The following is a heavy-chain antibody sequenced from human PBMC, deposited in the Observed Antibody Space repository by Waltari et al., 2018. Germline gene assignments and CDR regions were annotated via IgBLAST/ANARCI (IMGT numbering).Heavy chain of an antibody. CDR1: GXTFSSYW. CDR2: XKQXXXXK. D-gene: IGHD6-19*01. J-gene: IGHJ4*02. Sequence: EVQLXXSGGGLVQPGGSLRLSCAASGXTFSSYWMSWXRQAPGKGLXWXAXXKQXXXXKYYVDSVXGRFXISXDXAXNSLYLXMNSLRAEDTAVYYCAXXYXSXWYPFXFXXWGQGTXVXXXS. CDR3: AXXYXSXWYPFXFXX. V-gene: IGHV3-7*01.